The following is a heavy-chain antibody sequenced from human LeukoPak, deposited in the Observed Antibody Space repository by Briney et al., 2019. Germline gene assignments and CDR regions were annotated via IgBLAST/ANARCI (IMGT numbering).Heavy chain of an antibody. J-gene: IGHJ4*02. CDR2: IYYSGST. CDR1: GGSISSYY. V-gene: IGHV4-59*01. CDR3: ARGAYDFWSGYTRYYFDY. D-gene: IGHD3-3*01. Sequence: PSETLSLTCTVSGGSISSYYWSWIRQPPGKGLEWIGYIYYSGSTNYNPSLKSRVTISVDTSKNQFSLKLSSVTAADTAVYYCARGAYDFWSGYTRYYFDYWGQGTLVTVSS.